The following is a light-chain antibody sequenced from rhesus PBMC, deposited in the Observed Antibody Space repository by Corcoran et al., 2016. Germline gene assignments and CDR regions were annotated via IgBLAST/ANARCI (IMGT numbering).Light chain of an antibody. V-gene: IGKV1-38*01. J-gene: IGKJ4*01. Sequence: DIQLTQSPSSLSASVGDRVTITCRASQGISSYLAWYQQKPGKAPKLLYYDASNLQSGVPSRLSGSGSGTEFTLTISSLQPEDFAVYYCQQRNSYPLTFGGGTKVELK. CDR1: QGISSY. CDR2: DAS. CDR3: QQRNSYPLT.